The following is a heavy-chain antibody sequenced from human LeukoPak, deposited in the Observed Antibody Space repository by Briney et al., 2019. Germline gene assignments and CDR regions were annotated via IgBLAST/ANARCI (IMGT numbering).Heavy chain of an antibody. V-gene: IGHV3-23*01. CDR2: ISANGGAT. CDR1: VFTFSNFA. J-gene: IGHJ4*02. CDR3: AKASGSPYYFDF. D-gene: IGHD3-10*01. Sequence: GGSLTLSCAPSVFTFSNFAMSWVRQAPGKGLECVSLISANGGATSHADSVKGRFNISRDNSKSTLYLQMNSLRADDTAVYYCAKASGSPYYFDFWGWGTLVTVSS.